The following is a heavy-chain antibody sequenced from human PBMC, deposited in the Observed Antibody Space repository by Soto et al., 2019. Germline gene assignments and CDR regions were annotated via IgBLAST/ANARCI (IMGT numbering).Heavy chain of an antibody. V-gene: IGHV3-15*07. D-gene: IGHD3-3*01. CDR2: IRSSSDGGTT. CDR3: TTSIFGVVTAH. Sequence: EVHLVESGGGVVTPGGSLTLSCAASGFTFANAWMNWVRQAPGKGLEWVGRIRSSSDGGTTDYAAPVKGRFTFSRDDSKNTLFLYMNSLKTEDTAVYYCTTSIFGVVTAHWGQGTLVTVS. CDR1: GFTFANAW. J-gene: IGHJ4*02.